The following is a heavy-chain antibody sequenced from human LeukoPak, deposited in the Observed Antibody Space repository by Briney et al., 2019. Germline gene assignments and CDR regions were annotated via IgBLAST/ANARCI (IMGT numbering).Heavy chain of an antibody. CDR2: IYYSGST. V-gene: IGHV4-39*01. CDR3: ARHLDYGGIKPAAFDI. CDR1: GGSISSSSYY. J-gene: IGHJ3*02. Sequence: ETLSLTCTVSGGSISSSSYYWGWIRQPPGKGLEWIGSIYYSGSTYFNPSLKSRVTISVDTSKNQFSLKLSSVTAADTAVYYCARHLDYGGIKPAAFDIWGQGTMVTVSS. D-gene: IGHD4-23*01.